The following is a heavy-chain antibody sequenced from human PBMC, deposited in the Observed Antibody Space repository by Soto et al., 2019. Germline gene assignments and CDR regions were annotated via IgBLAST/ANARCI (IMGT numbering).Heavy chain of an antibody. CDR2: IIPIFGTA. D-gene: IGHD3-16*02. Sequence: QVQLVQSGAEVKKPGSSVKVSCKASGGTFSSYAISWVRQAPGQVLEWMGGIIPIFGTANYAQKFQGRVTITADESTSTAYMELSSLRSEDTAVYYCARGIYDYVWGSYRAYYYYGMDVWGQGITVTVSS. J-gene: IGHJ6*02. CDR1: GGTFSSYA. V-gene: IGHV1-69*01. CDR3: ARGIYDYVWGSYRAYYYYGMDV.